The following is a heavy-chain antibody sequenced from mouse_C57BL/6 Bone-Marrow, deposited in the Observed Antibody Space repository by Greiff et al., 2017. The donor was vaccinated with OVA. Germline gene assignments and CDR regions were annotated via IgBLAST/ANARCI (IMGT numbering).Heavy chain of an antibody. CDR2: INPNYGTT. Sequence: VQLQQSGPELVKPGASVKISCKASGYSFTDYNMNWVKQSNGKSLEWIGVINPNYGTTNYNQKFKGKATLTVNQSSSTAYMQLNSLTSEDSAVYYCAIYYDYEAWFAYWGQGTLVTVSA. CDR3: AIYYDYEAWFAY. V-gene: IGHV1-39*01. CDR1: GYSFTDYN. D-gene: IGHD2-4*01. J-gene: IGHJ3*01.